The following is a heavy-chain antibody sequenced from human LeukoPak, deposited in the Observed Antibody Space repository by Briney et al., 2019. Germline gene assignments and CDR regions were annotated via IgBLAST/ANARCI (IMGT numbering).Heavy chain of an antibody. J-gene: IGHJ6*03. V-gene: IGHV4-34*01. Sequence: SETLSLTCAVYGGSFSGYYWSWIRQPPGKGLEWIGEINHSGSTNYNPSLKSRVTMSVDTSKNQFSLKLSSVTAADTAVYYCARENYYGSGSYYNQFYYYYYMDVWGKGTTVTISS. CDR3: ARENYYGSGSYYNQFYYYYYMDV. CDR2: INHSGST. D-gene: IGHD3-10*01. CDR1: GGSFSGYY.